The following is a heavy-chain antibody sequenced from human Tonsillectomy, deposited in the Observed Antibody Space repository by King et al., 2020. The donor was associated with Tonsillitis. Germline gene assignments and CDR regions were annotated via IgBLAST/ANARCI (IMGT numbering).Heavy chain of an antibody. D-gene: IGHD3-3*01. Sequence: VQLVESGGGVVQPGRSLRLSCAASGFTFSSYAMHWVRQAPGKGLVWGAVISSDGSNKYYADSVKGRFTISRDNSKNTLYLQMNSLGAEDTAVYYCARDLRSDLYGMDVWGQGTTVTVSS. V-gene: IGHV3-30-3*01. CDR2: ISSDGSNK. CDR1: GFTFSSYA. CDR3: ARDLRSDLYGMDV. J-gene: IGHJ6*02.